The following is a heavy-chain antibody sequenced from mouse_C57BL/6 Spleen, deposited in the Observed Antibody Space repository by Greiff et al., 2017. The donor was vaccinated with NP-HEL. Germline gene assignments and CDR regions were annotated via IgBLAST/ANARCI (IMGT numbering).Heavy chain of an antibody. CDR1: GYTFTDYN. V-gene: IGHV1-18*01. Sequence: EVQLQQSGPELVKPGASVKIPCKASGYTFTDYNMDWVKQSHGKSLEWIGDINPNNGGTIYNQKFKGKATLTVDKSSSTAYMELRSLTSEDTAVYYCARVRDCYWYFDVWGTGTTVTVSS. CDR2: INPNNGGT. CDR3: ARVRDCYWYFDV. J-gene: IGHJ1*03.